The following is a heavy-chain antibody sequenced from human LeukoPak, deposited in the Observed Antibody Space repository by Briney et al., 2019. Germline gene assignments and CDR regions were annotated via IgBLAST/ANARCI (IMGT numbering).Heavy chain of an antibody. CDR1: GYTFTSYA. CDR2: INTNTGNP. CDR3: ARGSPTYYDFWSGYYLPPLHFDY. D-gene: IGHD3-3*01. J-gene: IGHJ4*02. Sequence: ASVKVSCKASGYTFTSYAMNWVRQAPGQGLEWRGWINTNTGNPTYAQGFTGRFVFSLDTSVSTAYLQISSLKAEDTAVYYCARGSPTYYDFWSGYYLPPLHFDYWGQGTLVTVSS. V-gene: IGHV7-4-1*02.